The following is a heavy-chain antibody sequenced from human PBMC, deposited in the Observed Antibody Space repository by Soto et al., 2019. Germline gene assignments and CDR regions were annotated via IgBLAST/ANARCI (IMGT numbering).Heavy chain of an antibody. V-gene: IGHV4-59*01. CDR2: IYYSGST. CDR1: GGSISSYY. CDR3: ARFPKIVVVPAAIPVHYYYGMDV. Sequence: LETLSLTCTVSGGSISSYYWSWIRQPPGKGLEWIGYIYYSGSTNYNPSLKSRVTISVDTSKNQFSLKLSSVTAADTAVYYCARFPKIVVVPAAIPVHYYYGMDVWGQGTTVTVSS. J-gene: IGHJ6*02. D-gene: IGHD2-2*02.